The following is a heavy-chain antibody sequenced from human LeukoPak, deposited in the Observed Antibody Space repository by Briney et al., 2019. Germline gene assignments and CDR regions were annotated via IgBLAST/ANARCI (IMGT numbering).Heavy chain of an antibody. V-gene: IGHV1-69*13. J-gene: IGHJ5*02. Sequence: ASVKLSCNASGGTFSSYSISWVRQAPGQGLEWIGGIIPIFGTANYAQKFQGRVTITADESTSTAYMELCSLRSEDTAVYYCARRITMVRGVTTDNWFDPWGQGTLVTVSS. CDR2: IIPIFGTA. D-gene: IGHD3-10*01. CDR1: GGTFSSYS. CDR3: ARRITMVRGVTTDNWFDP.